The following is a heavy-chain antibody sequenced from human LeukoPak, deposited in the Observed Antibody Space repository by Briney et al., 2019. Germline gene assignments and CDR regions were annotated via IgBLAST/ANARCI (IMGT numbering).Heavy chain of an antibody. Sequence: SGPTLVKPTETLTLTCTFSGFALSTSGVGVGWIRQPPGKALEWLALIYWDADKRYSPSLKSRVTITKDTSKNQVVLTMTNMDPVETATYYCAHSLWGSQRYFFDYWGQGTLVTVSS. V-gene: IGHV2-5*02. J-gene: IGHJ4*02. CDR3: AHSLWGSQRYFFDY. CDR1: GFALSTSGVG. D-gene: IGHD7-27*01. CDR2: IYWDADK.